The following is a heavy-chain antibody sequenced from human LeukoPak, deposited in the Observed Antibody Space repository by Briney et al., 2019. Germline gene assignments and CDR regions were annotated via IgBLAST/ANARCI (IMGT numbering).Heavy chain of an antibody. CDR3: ARRAGTYYYYYMDV. CDR2: INHSGST. CDR1: GGSFSGYY. Sequence: PSETLSLTCAVYGGSFSGYYWSWIRQPPGKGLEWIGEINHSGSTNYNPSLKSRVTISVDTSKNQFSLKLSSVTAADTAVYYCARRAGTYYYYYMDVWGKGTTVTVSS. D-gene: IGHD6-13*01. V-gene: IGHV4-34*01. J-gene: IGHJ6*03.